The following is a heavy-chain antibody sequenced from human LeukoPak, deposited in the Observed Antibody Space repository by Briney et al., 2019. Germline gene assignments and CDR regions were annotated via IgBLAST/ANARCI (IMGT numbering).Heavy chain of an antibody. CDR1: GGTFSSHA. J-gene: IGHJ4*02. CDR3: ARDYVGAGVPRFDY. Sequence: GASVKVSCKASGGTFSSHAISWVRQAPGQGLEWMGGIIPIFGTANYAQKFQGRVTITADKSTSTAYMELSSLRSEDTAVYYCARDYVGAGVPRFDYWGQGTLVTVSS. V-gene: IGHV1-69*06. D-gene: IGHD1-26*01. CDR2: IIPIFGTA.